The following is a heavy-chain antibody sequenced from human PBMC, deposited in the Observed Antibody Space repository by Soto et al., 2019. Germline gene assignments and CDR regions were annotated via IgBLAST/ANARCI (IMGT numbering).Heavy chain of an antibody. CDR2: ISYDGSNK. D-gene: IGHD6-13*01. J-gene: IGHJ4*02. Sequence: QVQLVESGGGVVQPGRSLRLSCAASGFTFSSYAMHWVRQAPGKGLEWVAVISYDGSNKYYADSVKGRFTISRDNSKNTMYLQMNSLRAEDTAVYYCARSTKAAGESLPPQIDYWGQGTLVTVSS. V-gene: IGHV3-30-3*01. CDR1: GFTFSSYA. CDR3: ARSTKAAGESLPPQIDY.